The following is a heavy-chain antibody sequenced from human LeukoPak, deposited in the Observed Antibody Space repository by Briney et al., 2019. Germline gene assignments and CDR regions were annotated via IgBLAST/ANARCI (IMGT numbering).Heavy chain of an antibody. CDR3: ARGGYYYDSSGPNYFDY. CDR2: IIPILGIA. D-gene: IGHD3-22*01. J-gene: IGHJ4*02. V-gene: IGHV1-69*04. CDR1: GGTFSSYA. Sequence: ASVKVSCKASGGTFSSYAISWVRQAPGQGLEWMGRIIPILGIANYAQKFQGRVTITADKSTSTAYMGLSSLRSEDTAVYYCARGGYYYDSSGPNYFDYWGQGTLVTVSS.